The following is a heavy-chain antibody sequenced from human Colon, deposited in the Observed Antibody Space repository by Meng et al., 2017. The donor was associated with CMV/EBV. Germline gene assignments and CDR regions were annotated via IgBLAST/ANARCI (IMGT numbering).Heavy chain of an antibody. CDR2: INPDGSDT. J-gene: IGHJ4*02. CDR3: TSDTFGREDS. D-gene: IGHD3-16*01. CDR1: GFTFSSYW. Sequence: GESLKISWVASGFTFSSYWMHWVRQAPGKGLVWVSRINPDGSDTSYADSVKGRFTISRDNAKNTLFLQMTSLRAEDTAVYYCTSDTFGREDSWGQGTLVTVSS. V-gene: IGHV3-74*01.